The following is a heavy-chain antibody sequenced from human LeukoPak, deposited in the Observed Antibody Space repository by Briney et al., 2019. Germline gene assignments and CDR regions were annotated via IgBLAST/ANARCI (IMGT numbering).Heavy chain of an antibody. CDR3: ARSVYCSGGSCYSDYYYGMDV. D-gene: IGHD2-15*01. J-gene: IGHJ6*02. Sequence: SETLSLTCTVSGGSISSYYWSWIRQPPGKGLEWIGYIYYSGSTNYNPSLKSRATISVDTSKNQFSLKLSSVTAADTAVYYCARSVYCSGGSCYSDYYYGMDVWGQGTTVTVSS. CDR2: IYYSGST. CDR1: GGSISSYY. V-gene: IGHV4-59*08.